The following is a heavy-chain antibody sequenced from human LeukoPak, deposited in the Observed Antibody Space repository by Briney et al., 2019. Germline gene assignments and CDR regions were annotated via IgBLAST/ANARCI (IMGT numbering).Heavy chain of an antibody. J-gene: IGHJ4*02. D-gene: IGHD3-9*01. CDR3: AREGRAYDILTGYYKWEYYFDY. Sequence: GGSLRLSCAASGFTFSSYWMSWVRQAPGKGLEWVANIKQDGSEKYYVDSVNGRFTISRDNAKNSLYLQMNSLRAEDTAVYYCAREGRAYDILTGYYKWEYYFDYWGQGTLVTVSS. CDR1: GFTFSSYW. CDR2: IKQDGSEK. V-gene: IGHV3-7*03.